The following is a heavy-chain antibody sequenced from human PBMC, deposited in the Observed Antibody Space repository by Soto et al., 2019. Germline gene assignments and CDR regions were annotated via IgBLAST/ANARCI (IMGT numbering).Heavy chain of an antibody. CDR1: GFSFSISP. J-gene: IGHJ4*02. Sequence: PVGSLRLSCAASGFSFSISPMHWVRQAPGKGPEWVALISYDGTNKFYADSVKGRFTISRDNSKSTLYLQVESLRPEDAAVYYCARDPKTSGGQHWAFNYFDSWGQGTLVTVSS. CDR3: ARDPKTSGGQHWAFNYFDS. V-gene: IGHV3-30-3*01. D-gene: IGHD7-27*01. CDR2: ISYDGTNK.